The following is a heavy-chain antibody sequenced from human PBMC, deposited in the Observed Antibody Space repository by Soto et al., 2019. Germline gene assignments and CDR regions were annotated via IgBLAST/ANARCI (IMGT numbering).Heavy chain of an antibody. CDR3: ARGRGYSGDDHYYYFDMDV. CDR1: GGTFNNYP. Sequence: SVKVPCKASGGTFNNYPITWVRQAPGQGLEWMGGSIPIFGTANYAQKFQGRVTISVDESTSTAYMELSSLRSEDTAVYYCARGRGYSGDDHYYYFDMDVCGKGTKVTVSS. J-gene: IGHJ6*04. D-gene: IGHD5-12*01. V-gene: IGHV1-69*13. CDR2: SIPIFGTA.